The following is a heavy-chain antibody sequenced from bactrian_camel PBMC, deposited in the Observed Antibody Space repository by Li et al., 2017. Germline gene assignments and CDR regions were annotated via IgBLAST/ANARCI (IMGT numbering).Heavy chain of an antibody. V-gene: IGHV3S6*01. CDR1: GITFSRHD. Sequence: HVQLVESGGGLVQPGESLRLSCVASGITFSRHDMSWVRQAPGKEVEWVAGITSLPSLFRAASYADSVKGRFTISKDNTKNTLDLQMTSLKPEDSAMYYCAANAMPPGPSCIFSRPIRFYEYWGQGTQVTVS. D-gene: IGHD3*01. J-gene: IGHJ4*01. CDR2: ITSLPSLFRAA. CDR3: AANAMPPGPSCIFSRPIRFYEY.